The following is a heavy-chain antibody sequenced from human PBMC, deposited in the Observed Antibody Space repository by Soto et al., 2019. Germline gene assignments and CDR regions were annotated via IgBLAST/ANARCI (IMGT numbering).Heavy chain of an antibody. Sequence: GGSLRLSCAASGFTFSSYSMNCVRQAPGRGLEWVSYISSSSSTLYYADSVKGRFTISRDNAKNSLCLQMNSLRAEDTAVYYCAGRSITARIDTFDIWGQGTVVTVSS. V-gene: IGHV3-48*01. CDR3: AGRSITARIDTFDI. J-gene: IGHJ3*02. CDR2: ISSSSSTL. D-gene: IGHD6-6*01. CDR1: GFTFSSYS.